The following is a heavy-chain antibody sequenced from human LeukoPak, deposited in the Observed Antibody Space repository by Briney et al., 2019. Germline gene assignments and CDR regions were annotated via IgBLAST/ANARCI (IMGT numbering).Heavy chain of an antibody. Sequence: SQTLSLTCTVSGGSISSGGYYWSWIRQPPGKGLEWIGYIYYSGSTYYNPSLKSRVTISVDTSKNQFSLKLSSVTAADTAVYYCARDKMYYYGSGSYRGNWFDPWGQGTLVTVSS. CDR2: IYYSGST. CDR3: ARDKMYYYGSGSYRGNWFDP. CDR1: GGSISSGGYY. V-gene: IGHV4-30-4*01. J-gene: IGHJ5*02. D-gene: IGHD3-10*01.